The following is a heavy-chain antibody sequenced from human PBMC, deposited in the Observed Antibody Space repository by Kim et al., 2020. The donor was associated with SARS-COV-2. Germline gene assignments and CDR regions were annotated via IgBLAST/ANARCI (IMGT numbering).Heavy chain of an antibody. CDR2: IIPIFGTA. CDR1: GGTFSSYA. D-gene: IGHD2-8*01. V-gene: IGHV1-69*13. J-gene: IGHJ5*02. CDR3: ASTSVPNGRNLFNWFDP. Sequence: SVKVSCKASGGTFSSYAISWVRQAPGQGLEWMGGIIPIFGTANYAQKFQGRVTITADESTSTAYMELSSLRSEDTAVYYCASTSVPNGRNLFNWFDPWGQGTLVTVSS.